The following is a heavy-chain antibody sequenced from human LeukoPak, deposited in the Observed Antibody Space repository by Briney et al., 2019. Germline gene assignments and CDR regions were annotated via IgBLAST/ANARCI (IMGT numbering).Heavy chain of an antibody. J-gene: IGHJ6*02. CDR3: ARNRYSSSWYDDYYYYGMDV. V-gene: IGHV4-39*07. CDR1: GGSISSSSYY. CDR2: IYYSGST. D-gene: IGHD6-13*01. Sequence: SETLSLTCTVSGGSISSSSYYWGWIRQPPGKGLEWIGSIYYSGSTYYNPSLKSRVTISVDTSKNQFSLKLSSVTAADTAVYYCARNRYSSSWYDDYYYYGMDVWGQGTTVTVSS.